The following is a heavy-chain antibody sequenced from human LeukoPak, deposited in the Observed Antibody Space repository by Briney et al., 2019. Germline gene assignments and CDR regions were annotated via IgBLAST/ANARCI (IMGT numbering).Heavy chain of an antibody. CDR3: ARERIAARPGNYYYYYGMDV. V-gene: IGHV3-21*01. Sequence: GGSLRLSCAASGFTLSSYSMNWVRQAPGKGLEWVSSISSSSSYIYYADSVKGRFTISRDNAKNSLYLQMNSLRAEDTAVYYCARERIAARPGNYYYYYGMDVWGQGTTVTVSS. CDR2: ISSSSSYI. CDR1: GFTLSSYS. D-gene: IGHD6-6*01. J-gene: IGHJ6*02.